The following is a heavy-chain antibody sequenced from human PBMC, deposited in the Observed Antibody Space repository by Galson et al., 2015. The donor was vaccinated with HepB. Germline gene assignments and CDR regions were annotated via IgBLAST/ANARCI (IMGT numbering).Heavy chain of an antibody. CDR2: IATGNTHM. V-gene: IGHV3-21*01. J-gene: IGHJ3*02. D-gene: IGHD2-2*01. CDR3: ARDLSTSRRAYDI. Sequence: SLRLPCAASGFTLSTHNMNWVRQAPGKGLEWVSFIATGNTHMKYAESVAGRFTISRDDAKNSLYLQMSSLRAEDTAIYYCARDLSTSRRAYDIWGQGTLVTVSS. CDR1: GFTLSTHN.